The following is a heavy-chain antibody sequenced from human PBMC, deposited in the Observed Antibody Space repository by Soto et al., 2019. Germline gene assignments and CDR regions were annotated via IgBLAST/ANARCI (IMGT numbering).Heavy chain of an antibody. Sequence: PSETLSLTCSVSGVSIRSGDYYWSWIRHDPGKGLEWIGSIHYNGNRFYNPSLKSRISISVDTSKSQFSLNLTAVTAADTAVYYCARDWHFNGSFDSWGQGTLVTVSS. CDR3: ARDWHFNGSFDS. CDR2: IHYNGNR. D-gene: IGHD2-15*01. V-gene: IGHV4-31*03. J-gene: IGHJ4*02. CDR1: GVSIRSGDYY.